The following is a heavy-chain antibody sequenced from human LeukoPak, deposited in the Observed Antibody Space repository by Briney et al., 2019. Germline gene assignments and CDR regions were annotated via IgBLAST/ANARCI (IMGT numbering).Heavy chain of an antibody. CDR1: GGSISSYY. CDR3: ARGVRVYATYYFDY. Sequence: ASETLSLTCTVSGGSISSYYWSWIRQPPGKGLEWIGYIYYSGSTNYNPSLKSRVTISVDTSKNQFSLELSSVTAADTAVYYCARGVRVYATYYFDYGGQGPLVTVSS. V-gene: IGHV4-59*01. CDR2: IYYSGST. D-gene: IGHD2-8*01. J-gene: IGHJ4*02.